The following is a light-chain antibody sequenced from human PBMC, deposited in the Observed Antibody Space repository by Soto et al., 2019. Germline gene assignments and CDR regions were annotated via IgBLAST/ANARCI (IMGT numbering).Light chain of an antibody. CDR2: AAS. CDR3: LQHNAYPLA. CDR1: QGISNY. Sequence: DIQMTHSPSAMSASVGDRVTITCRASQGISNYLAWFQQKPGKVPKRLIYAASSLQSGVPSRFSRSGSGKEFTPTISSLQPEASATHYCLQHNAYPLAFGGGNKVEIX. V-gene: IGKV1-17*03. J-gene: IGKJ4*01.